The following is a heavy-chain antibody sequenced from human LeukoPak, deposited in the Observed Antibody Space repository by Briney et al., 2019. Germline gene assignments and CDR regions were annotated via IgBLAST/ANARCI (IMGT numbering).Heavy chain of an antibody. J-gene: IGHJ4*02. CDR2: IFPIFGTA. D-gene: IGHD6-13*01. V-gene: IGHV1-69*13. CDR3: ARDRIPYSSSWTLDY. CDR1: GGTFSSYA. Sequence: SVKVSCKASGGTFSSYAFSWVRQAPGQGLEWMGGIFPIFGTANYAQKFQGRGTITADESTSTAYLELSSLRSEDTAVYYCARDRIPYSSSWTLDYWGQGTLVTVSS.